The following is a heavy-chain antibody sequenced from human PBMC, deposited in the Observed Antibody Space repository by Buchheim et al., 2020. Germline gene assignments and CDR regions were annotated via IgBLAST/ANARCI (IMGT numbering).Heavy chain of an antibody. D-gene: IGHD3-9*01. CDR2: IKQDGSEK. Sequence: EVQLVESGGGLVQPGGSLRLSCAASGFTFSSYWMSWVRQAPGKGLEWVANIKQDGSEKYYVDYVKGRFTISRDNAKNSLYLQMNSLRAEDTAVYYCARDRYDILTGPDGFDYWGQGTL. J-gene: IGHJ4*02. CDR1: GFTFSSYW. V-gene: IGHV3-7*01. CDR3: ARDRYDILTGPDGFDY.